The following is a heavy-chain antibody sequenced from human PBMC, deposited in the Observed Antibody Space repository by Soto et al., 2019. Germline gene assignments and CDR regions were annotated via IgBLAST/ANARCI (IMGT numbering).Heavy chain of an antibody. CDR3: ARHGMDYYNSSGNYYSPYYFDY. CDR2: IYYNGTT. CDR1: GGSISSPNFY. V-gene: IGHV4-31*03. Sequence: SETLSLTCTVSGGSISSPNFYWSWIRQHPGKGLEGIGHIYYNGTTYYNPTLKSRVSISVDTSQNHFSLKLSSVTAADTAVYYCARHGMDYYNSSGNYYSPYYFDYCCQGTLVTVSS. D-gene: IGHD3-22*01. J-gene: IGHJ4*02.